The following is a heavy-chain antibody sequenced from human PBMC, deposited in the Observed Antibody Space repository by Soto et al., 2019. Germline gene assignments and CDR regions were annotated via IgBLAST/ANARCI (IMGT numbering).Heavy chain of an antibody. D-gene: IGHD6-19*01. Sequence: PSETLSLTCTFSGGSISSDSYYLGWIRQSPEKGLEWIASISYSGSTYYNPTLKSRLIISVDTSKSQFSLKLSSVTAADTAVYYCARSLYSSEPNWFDPWGQGTLVTVSS. CDR3: ARSLYSSEPNWFDP. J-gene: IGHJ5*02. V-gene: IGHV4-39*07. CDR1: GGSISSDSYY. CDR2: ISYSGST.